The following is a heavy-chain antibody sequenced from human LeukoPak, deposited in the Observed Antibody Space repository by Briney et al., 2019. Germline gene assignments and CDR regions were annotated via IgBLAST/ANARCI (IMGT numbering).Heavy chain of an antibody. J-gene: IGHJ6*04. D-gene: IGHD3-10*01. Sequence: PGGSLRLSCVASGFTFSSYSMNWVRQAPGKGLEWVSSITSSSSSIYYSDSLKGRLTISRDNAKNSLYLQMSSLRAEDTAVYYCATAYYYGSGSYNYYYYGMDVWGKGTTVTVSS. CDR2: ITSSSSSI. V-gene: IGHV3-21*01. CDR3: ATAYYYGSGSYNYYYYGMDV. CDR1: GFTFSSYS.